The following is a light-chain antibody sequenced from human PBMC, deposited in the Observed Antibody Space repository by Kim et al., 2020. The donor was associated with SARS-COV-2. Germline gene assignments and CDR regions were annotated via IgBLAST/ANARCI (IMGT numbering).Light chain of an antibody. CDR2: VNSDGRH. J-gene: IGLJ3*02. Sequence: ASVKLTCTLSSGHSNYAIAWHQQQPEKGPRYLMKVNSDGRHIKGDGIPARFSGSSSGAERYLTISSLQSEDEADYYCQTWATGVRVFGGGTQLTVL. CDR1: SGHSNYA. CDR3: QTWATGVRV. V-gene: IGLV4-69*01.